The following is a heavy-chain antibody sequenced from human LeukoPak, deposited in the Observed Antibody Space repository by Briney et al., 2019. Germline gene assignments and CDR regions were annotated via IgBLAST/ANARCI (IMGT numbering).Heavy chain of an antibody. CDR1: GSTFTNYG. Sequence: ASVKVSYKASGSTFTNYGISWVQQAPGQGLEWMGWISIYNGNTDYAQKLRGRVTMTTDTSTSTAYMELRSLRSDDTAVYYCARITYDFWSGYYMPDDPWGQGTLVTVSS. CDR3: ARITYDFWSGYYMPDDP. CDR2: ISIYNGNT. J-gene: IGHJ5*02. V-gene: IGHV1-18*01. D-gene: IGHD3-3*01.